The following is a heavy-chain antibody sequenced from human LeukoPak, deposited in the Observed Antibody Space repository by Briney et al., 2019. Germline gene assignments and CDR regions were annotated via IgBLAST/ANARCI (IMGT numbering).Heavy chain of an antibody. Sequence: SETLSLTCAVYGGSFSGYCWSWIRQPPGKGLEWIGEINHSGSTNYNPSLKSRVTISVDTSKNQFSLKLSSVTAADTAVYYCARGRYSSSWYGYWGQGTLVTVSS. CDR1: GGSFSGYC. CDR2: INHSGST. CDR3: ARGRYSSSWYGY. D-gene: IGHD6-13*01. J-gene: IGHJ4*02. V-gene: IGHV4-34*01.